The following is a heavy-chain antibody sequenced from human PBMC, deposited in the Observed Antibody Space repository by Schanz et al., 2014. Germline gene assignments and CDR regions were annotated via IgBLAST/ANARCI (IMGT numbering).Heavy chain of an antibody. D-gene: IGHD3-10*01. V-gene: IGHV3-21*01. CDR1: GFTFSSYS. CDR3: AKDRRDNYGSGTFYFEH. CDR2: ISSSSSYI. J-gene: IGHJ4*02. Sequence: EVQLVESGGGLVKPGGSLRLSCAASGFTFSSYSMNWVRQAPGKGLEWVSSISSSSSYIYYADSVKGRFTISRDNAKNSLYLQMNSLRAEDTALYFCAKDRRDNYGSGTFYFEHWGQGTLVTVSS.